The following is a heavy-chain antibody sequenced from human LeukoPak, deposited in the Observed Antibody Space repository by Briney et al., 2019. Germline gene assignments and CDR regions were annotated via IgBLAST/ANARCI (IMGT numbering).Heavy chain of an antibody. CDR1: GYTFTSYY. Sequence: ASVKVSCKASGYTFTSYYMHWVRQAPGQGLEWMGIINPSGGSTSYAQKFQGRATMTRDTSTSTVYMELSSLRSEDTAVYYCARGGVLLWFGESLGMDVWGQGTTVTVSS. CDR2: INPSGGST. D-gene: IGHD3-10*01. V-gene: IGHV1-46*01. CDR3: ARGGVLLWFGESLGMDV. J-gene: IGHJ6*02.